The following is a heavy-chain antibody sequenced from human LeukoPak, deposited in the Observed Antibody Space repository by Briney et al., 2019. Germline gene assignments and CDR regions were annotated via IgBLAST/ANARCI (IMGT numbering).Heavy chain of an antibody. CDR2: IYHSGST. Sequence: PSETVSLTCSVSGYSISSGNYWGWIRQPPGKGLEWIGSIYHSGSTYYNSSLKSRVTISVDTSKNQFSLKLSSVTAADTAVYYCAKGYCSSITCYDDRGAFDYWGQGTLVTVSS. J-gene: IGHJ4*02. D-gene: IGHD2-2*01. CDR3: AKGYCSSITCYDDRGAFDY. CDR1: GYSISSGNY. V-gene: IGHV4-38-2*02.